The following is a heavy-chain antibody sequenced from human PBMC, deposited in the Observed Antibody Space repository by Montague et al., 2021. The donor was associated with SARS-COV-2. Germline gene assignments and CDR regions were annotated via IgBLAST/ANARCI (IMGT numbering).Heavy chain of an antibody. V-gene: IGHV4-34*01. CDR3: AREGGGSESYYYSFDY. D-gene: IGHD3-10*01. Sequence: STNYNPSLQSRVTISVDTSKNQFSLKLSSVPAADTAVYYCAREGGGSESYYYSFDYWGQGNLVNSSS. CDR2: ST. J-gene: IGHJ4*02.